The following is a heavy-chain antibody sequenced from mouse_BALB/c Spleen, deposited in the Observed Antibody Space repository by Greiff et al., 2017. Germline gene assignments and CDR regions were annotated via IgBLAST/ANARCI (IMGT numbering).Heavy chain of an antibody. J-gene: IGHJ4*01. CDR1: GYTFTDYY. CDR3: AVPDYYGSSLRSCAMDY. V-gene: IGHV14-1*02. D-gene: IGHD1-1*01. CDR2: IDPENGNT. Sequence: EVQLQQSGAELVRPGASVKMSCKASGYTFTDYYMHWVKQRPEQGLEWIGWIDPENGNTIYDPKFQGKAKITADTSSSTAYLQLSSLTSEDTAVYYCAVPDYYGSSLRSCAMDYWGQGTSVTVSA.